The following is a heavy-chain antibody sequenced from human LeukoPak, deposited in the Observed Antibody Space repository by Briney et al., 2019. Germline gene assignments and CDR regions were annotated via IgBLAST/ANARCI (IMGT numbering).Heavy chain of an antibody. Sequence: GASVKVSCKASGYTFTSYGISWVRQAPGQGLEWMGWISAYNGNTNYAQKHQGRVTMTTDTSTSTAYMELSRLRSDDTAVYYCARESGWEHYYYYYYMDVWGKGTTVTVSS. CDR1: GYTFTSYG. CDR3: ARESGWEHYYYYYYMDV. CDR2: ISAYNGNT. V-gene: IGHV1-18*01. D-gene: IGHD4-23*01. J-gene: IGHJ6*03.